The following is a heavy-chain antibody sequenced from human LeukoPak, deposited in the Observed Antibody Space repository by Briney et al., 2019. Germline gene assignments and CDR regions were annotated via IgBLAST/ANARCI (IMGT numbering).Heavy chain of an antibody. CDR3: ARGFYYETSAYFDY. CDR1: GESFSGYY. D-gene: IGHD3-22*01. CDR2: INHSGST. V-gene: IGHV4-34*01. J-gene: IGHJ4*02. Sequence: SETLSLTCAVYGESFSGYYWSWIRQPPGKGLEWIGEINHSGSTNYNPSLESRVTISVDTSKNQLSLKLSSVTAADTAVYYCARGFYYETSAYFDYWGQGTLVTVSS.